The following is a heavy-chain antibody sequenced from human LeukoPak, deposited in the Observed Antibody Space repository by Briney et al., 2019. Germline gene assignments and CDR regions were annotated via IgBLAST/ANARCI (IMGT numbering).Heavy chain of an antibody. Sequence: GSLGLSCAASGFTFSSYAMSWVRQAPGKGLEWVSAISGSGGSTYYADSVKGRFTISRDNSKNTLYLQMNSLRAGDTAVYYCANQRAWLPYDYWGQGTLVTVSS. CDR2: ISGSGGST. D-gene: IGHD6-19*01. V-gene: IGHV3-23*01. CDR3: ANQRAWLPYDY. CDR1: GFTFSSYA. J-gene: IGHJ4*02.